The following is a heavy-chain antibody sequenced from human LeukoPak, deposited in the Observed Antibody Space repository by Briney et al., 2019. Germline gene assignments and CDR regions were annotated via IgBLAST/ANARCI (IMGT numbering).Heavy chain of an antibody. Sequence: CESLSLTCTVSVYSISSGYYWGWIRQPPGKGLEGIGRIYHSGSTYYNPNLKSRITTSVDTSKSQSSLKLSSVTAADTVVYYCARGGGKDILTGYYLFDYWGQGTLVTVSS. J-gene: IGHJ4*02. D-gene: IGHD3-9*01. CDR3: ARGGGKDILTGYYLFDY. CDR1: VYSISSGYY. V-gene: IGHV4-38-2*02. CDR2: IYHSGST.